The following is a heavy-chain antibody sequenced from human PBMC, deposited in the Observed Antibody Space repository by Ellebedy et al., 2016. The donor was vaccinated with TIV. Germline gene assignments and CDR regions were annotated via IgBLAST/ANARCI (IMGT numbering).Heavy chain of an antibody. V-gene: IGHV4-59*08. D-gene: IGHD3-9*01. CDR1: GGSISSYY. Sequence: SETLSLTCTVSGGSISSYYWSWIRQPPGKGLGWIGYIYYSGSTNYNPSLKSRVTISVDTSKNQFSLKLSSVTAADTAVYYCARHGQSGRYFDWLFFDPWGQGTLVTVSS. J-gene: IGHJ5*02. CDR2: IYYSGST. CDR3: ARHGQSGRYFDWLFFDP.